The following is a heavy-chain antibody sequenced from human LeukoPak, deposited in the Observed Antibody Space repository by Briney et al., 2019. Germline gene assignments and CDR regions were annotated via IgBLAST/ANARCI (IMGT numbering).Heavy chain of an antibody. D-gene: IGHD3-22*01. V-gene: IGHV1-18*01. Sequence: ASVKVSCKASGYTFTSYGISWVRQAPGQGLEWMGWISAYNGNTNYAQKLQGRVTMTTDTSTSTAYMELRSLRSDDTAVYYCARDGVPYYYDSSGYYTLPDYWGQGTLVTVSS. CDR2: ISAYNGNT. CDR1: GYTFTSYG. CDR3: ARDGVPYYYDSSGYYTLPDY. J-gene: IGHJ4*02.